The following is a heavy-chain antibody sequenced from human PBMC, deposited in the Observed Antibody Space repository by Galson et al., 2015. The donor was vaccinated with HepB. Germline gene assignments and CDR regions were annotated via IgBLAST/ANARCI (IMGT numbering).Heavy chain of an antibody. CDR2: INPSGGST. V-gene: IGHV1-46*01. CDR1: GYTFTSYY. D-gene: IGHD3-22*01. J-gene: IGHJ4*02. CDR3: ARASRDGERGYSPALLY. Sequence: SVKVSCKASGYTFTSYYMHWVRQAPGQGLEWMGIINPSGGSTSYAQKFQGRVTMTRDTSTSTVYMELSSLRSEDTAVYYCARASRDGERGYSPALLYSGQGTLVTVSS.